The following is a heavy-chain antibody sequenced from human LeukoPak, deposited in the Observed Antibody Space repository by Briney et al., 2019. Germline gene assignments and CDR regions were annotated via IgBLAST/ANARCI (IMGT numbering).Heavy chain of an antibody. Sequence: SETLSLTCTVSRASISDNYWSWSRQPAGKALEWIGRTYTSGDTNYNPSLKSRASVSVDTSKNQSYLSRRYVTAADTAVYYCTMGGASGSLAHWGPGTLVTVSS. V-gene: IGHV4-4*07. CDR3: TMGGASGSLAH. CDR1: RASISDNY. CDR2: TYTSGDT. J-gene: IGHJ4*02. D-gene: IGHD6-13*01.